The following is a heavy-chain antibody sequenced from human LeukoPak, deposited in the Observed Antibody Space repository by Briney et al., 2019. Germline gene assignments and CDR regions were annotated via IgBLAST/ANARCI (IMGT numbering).Heavy chain of an antibody. CDR3: AEDLLLDVPEYSSSSCFDY. J-gene: IGHJ4*02. D-gene: IGHD6-6*01. V-gene: IGHV3-23*01. Sequence: FTISRDNSKNTLYLQMNSLRAEDTAVYYCAEDLLLDVPEYSSSSCFDYWGQGTLVTVSS.